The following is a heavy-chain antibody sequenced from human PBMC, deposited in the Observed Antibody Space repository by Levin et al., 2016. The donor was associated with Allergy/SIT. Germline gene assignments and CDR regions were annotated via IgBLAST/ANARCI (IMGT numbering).Heavy chain of an antibody. J-gene: IGHJ6*02. Sequence: WIRQPPGKGLEWIGYIYYSGSTNYNPSLKSRVTISVDTSKNQFSLKLSSVTAADTAVYYCARVRIEYRPSYYYGMDVWGQGTTVTVS. CDR2: IYYSGST. V-gene: IGHV4-59*01. CDR3: ARVRIEYRPSYYYGMDV. D-gene: IGHD5-12*01.